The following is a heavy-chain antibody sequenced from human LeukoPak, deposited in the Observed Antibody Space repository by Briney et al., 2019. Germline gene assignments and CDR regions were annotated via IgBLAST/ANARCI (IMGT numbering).Heavy chain of an antibody. CDR3: AKDRSSTSSDHWFDP. D-gene: IGHD2-2*01. CDR1: GFAFGSYA. CDR2: VRGSGGNT. Sequence: GGSLRLSCAASGFAFGSYAMSWVRQAPGKGLEWDSSVRGSGGNTYYADSVKGRFSISRDNSKNTLYLQMNSLRAEDTAVYYCAKDRSSTSSDHWFDPWGQGTLVTVSS. V-gene: IGHV3-23*01. J-gene: IGHJ5*02.